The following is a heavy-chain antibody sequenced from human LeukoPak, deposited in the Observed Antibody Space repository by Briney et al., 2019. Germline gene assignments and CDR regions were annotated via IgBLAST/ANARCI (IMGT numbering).Heavy chain of an antibody. Sequence: SETLSLTCTVSGGSISSGSYYWSWIRQPAGKGLEWIGRIYTSGNTRYNPSLKSRVTISVDRSKNQFSLKLSSVTAADTAVYYCARRYYYGSGSPEYWGQGTQVTVSS. J-gene: IGHJ4*02. CDR2: IYTSGNT. CDR1: GGSISSGSYY. CDR3: ARRYYYGSGSPEY. D-gene: IGHD3-10*01. V-gene: IGHV4-61*02.